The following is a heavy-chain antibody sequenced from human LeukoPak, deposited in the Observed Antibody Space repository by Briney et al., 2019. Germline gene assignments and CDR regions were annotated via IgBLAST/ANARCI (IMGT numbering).Heavy chain of an antibody. CDR2: ISGSGTI. CDR3: AGDSGTTGEVKFDP. CDR1: GGSINSY. D-gene: IGHD3-10*01. Sequence: SETLSLTCTVSGGSINSYWSWIRQPAGKGLEWIGRISGSGTITYNPALQSRLSISIDTSKNQFSLKLMSVTAADTAVYYCAGDSGTTGEVKFDPWGQGTLVTVSS. J-gene: IGHJ5*02. V-gene: IGHV4-4*07.